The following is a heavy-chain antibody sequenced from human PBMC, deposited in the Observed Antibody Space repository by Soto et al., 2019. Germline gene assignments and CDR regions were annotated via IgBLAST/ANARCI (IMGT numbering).Heavy chain of an antibody. V-gene: IGHV3-33*01. Sequence: QVQLVESGGGVVQPGRSLRLSCAASGFTFSTYGMHWVRQAPGEGLELVAVIWHDGSNKYYADSVKGRFTISRDNSKDMLYLQMNSLRAEDTAVYYCARAVGPFDYWGQGTLVTVSS. J-gene: IGHJ4*02. CDR3: ARAVGPFDY. CDR2: IWHDGSNK. CDR1: GFTFSTYG. D-gene: IGHD3-16*01.